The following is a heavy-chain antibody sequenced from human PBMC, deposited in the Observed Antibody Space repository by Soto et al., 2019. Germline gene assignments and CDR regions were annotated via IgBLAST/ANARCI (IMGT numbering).Heavy chain of an antibody. CDR2: IYPGDSDT. CDR1: GYSFTSYW. D-gene: IGHD2-2*02. V-gene: IGHV5-51*01. Sequence: PGESLKISCNGSGYSFTSYWIGWVRQMPGKGLEWMGIIYPGDSDTRYSPSFQGQVTISADKSISTAYLQWSSLKASDTAMYYCVRGSYCSSTSCYINWFDPWGQGTLVTVSS. J-gene: IGHJ5*02. CDR3: VRGSYCSSTSCYINWFDP.